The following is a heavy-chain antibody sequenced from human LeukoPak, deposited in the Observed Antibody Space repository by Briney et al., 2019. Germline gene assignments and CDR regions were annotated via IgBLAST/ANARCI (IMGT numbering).Heavy chain of an antibody. D-gene: IGHD2-15*01. V-gene: IGHV4-4*02. Sequence: SETLSLTCAVSGGSISSTNWWGWVRQPPGKGLEWIGYIYYSGNTNYNPSLKSRVTISVDTSKNQFSLKLRSVTAADTAVYYCARDRGYCSGGSCYSGWYFDLWGRGTLVTVSS. CDR2: IYYSGNT. CDR3: ARDRGYCSGGSCYSGWYFDL. J-gene: IGHJ2*01. CDR1: GGSISSTNW.